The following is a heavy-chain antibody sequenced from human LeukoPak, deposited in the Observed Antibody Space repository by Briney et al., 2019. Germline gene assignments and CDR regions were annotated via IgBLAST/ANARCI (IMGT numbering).Heavy chain of an antibody. Sequence: GASVKVSCKASGGIFSGYAISWVRQAPGQGLEWMGRIIPIFGIANYAQKFQGRVTITADKSTSTAYMELSSLRSEDTAVYYCARGSSSWFNWFDPWGHGTLVTVSS. CDR2: IIPIFGIA. CDR3: ARGSSSWFNWFDP. CDR1: GGIFSGYA. J-gene: IGHJ5*02. D-gene: IGHD6-13*01. V-gene: IGHV1-69*04.